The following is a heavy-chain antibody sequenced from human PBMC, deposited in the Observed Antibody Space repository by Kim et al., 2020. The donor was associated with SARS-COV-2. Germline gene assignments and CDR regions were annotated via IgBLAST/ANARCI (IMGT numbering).Heavy chain of an antibody. J-gene: IGHJ4*02. D-gene: IGHD1-26*01. Sequence: NYNPSHRGRVTISVDTSKSQFSLKLSSVTAADTAVYYCARQGVGATLFDYWGQGTLVTVSS. CDR3: ARQGVGATLFDY. V-gene: IGHV4-59*08.